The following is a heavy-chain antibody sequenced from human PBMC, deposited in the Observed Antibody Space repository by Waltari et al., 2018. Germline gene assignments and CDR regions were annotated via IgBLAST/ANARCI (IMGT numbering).Heavy chain of an antibody. CDR2: IAEYNANT. Sequence: QVQLVQSGTEVKKPGASVKVSCKASGYTFSNYGVSWVRQAPGQGLEWGGWIAEYNANTHPAPKLQGRVTMTTDTSTTTAYLELRSLTSDDTAVYYCARVFDSSQYYYGSDYWGQGTLVTVSS. V-gene: IGHV1-18*01. CDR1: GYTFSNYG. J-gene: IGHJ4*02. D-gene: IGHD3-22*01. CDR3: ARVFDSSQYYYGSDY.